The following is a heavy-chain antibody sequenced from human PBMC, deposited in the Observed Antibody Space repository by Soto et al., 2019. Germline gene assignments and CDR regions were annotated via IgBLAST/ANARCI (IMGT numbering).Heavy chain of an antibody. CDR3: ARDRYYYDSSGYYSTDY. V-gene: IGHV3-21*01. Sequence: GGSLRLSCAASGFTFSSYSMNWVRQAPGKGLEWVSSISSSSSYIYYADSVKGRFTISRDNAKNSLYLQMNSLRAEDTAVYYCARDRYYYDSSGYYSTDYWGQGTLVTVS. D-gene: IGHD3-22*01. J-gene: IGHJ4*02. CDR2: ISSSSSYI. CDR1: GFTFSSYS.